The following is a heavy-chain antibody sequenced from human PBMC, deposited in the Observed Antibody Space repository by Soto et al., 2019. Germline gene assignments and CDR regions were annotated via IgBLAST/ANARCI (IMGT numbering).Heavy chain of an antibody. CDR3: AKGLLEWLFEAWFDP. D-gene: IGHD3-3*01. V-gene: IGHV3-30-3*01. CDR1: GFTFSSYA. J-gene: IGHJ5*02. CDR2: ISYDGSNK. Sequence: PGGSLRLSCAASGFTFSSYAMHWVRQAPGKGLEWVAVISYDGSNKYYADSVKGRFTISRDNSKNTLYLQMNSLRAEDTAVYYCAKGLLEWLFEAWFDPWGQGTLVTVSS.